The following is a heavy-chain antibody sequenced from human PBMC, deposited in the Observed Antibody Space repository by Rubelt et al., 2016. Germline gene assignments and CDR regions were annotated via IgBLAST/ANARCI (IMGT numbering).Heavy chain of an antibody. CDR1: SSYG. V-gene: IGHV3-30*18. J-gene: IGHJ4*02. CDR2: ISYDGSNK. Sequence: SSYGMHWVRQAPGKGLEWVAVISYDGSNKYYADSVKGRFTISRDNSKNTLYLQMNSLRAEDTAVYYCAKGSTSWSFGYWGQGTLVTVSS. CDR3: AKGSTSWSFGY. D-gene: IGHD6-13*01.